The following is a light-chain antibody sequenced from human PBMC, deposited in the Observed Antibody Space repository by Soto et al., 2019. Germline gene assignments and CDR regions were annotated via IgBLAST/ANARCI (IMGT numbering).Light chain of an antibody. J-gene: IGLJ1*01. CDR3: SSYTTSNTRQRV. Sequence: QSVLTQPASVSGSPGQSINISCTGTSSDVGGYNYVSWYQQHPGKAPKLIIYDVSNRLSGVSNRFSGSKSDNTASLTISGIQPEEEADYYCSSYTTSNTRQRVVRTGTKRTVL. CDR2: DVS. CDR1: SSDVGGYNY. V-gene: IGLV2-14*03.